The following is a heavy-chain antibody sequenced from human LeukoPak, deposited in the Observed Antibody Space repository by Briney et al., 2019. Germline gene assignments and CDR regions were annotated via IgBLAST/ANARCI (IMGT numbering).Heavy chain of an antibody. J-gene: IGHJ6*02. CDR1: GFILNSYG. Sequence: PGGSLRLSCAASGFILNSYGMHWVRQAPGKGLEWVADIWFDGKNEHFADSVKGRFTISRDNAKNSLYLQMNSLRAEDTAVYYCARDRDFWSGRVSYYYGMDVWGQGTTVTVSS. V-gene: IGHV3-33*01. D-gene: IGHD3-3*01. CDR2: IWFDGKNE. CDR3: ARDRDFWSGRVSYYYGMDV.